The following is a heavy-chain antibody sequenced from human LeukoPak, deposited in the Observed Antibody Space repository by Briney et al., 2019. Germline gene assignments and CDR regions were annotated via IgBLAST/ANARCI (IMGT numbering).Heavy chain of an antibody. Sequence: ASVKVSCKVSGYTLTELSMHWVRQAPGKGLEWMGGFDPEDGETIYAQRFQGRVTMTEDTSTDTAHMELSSLRSEDTAVYYCATGNSSGWYGDYFDYWGQGTLVTVSS. CDR2: FDPEDGET. D-gene: IGHD6-19*01. CDR1: GYTLTELS. V-gene: IGHV1-24*01. CDR3: ATGNSSGWYGDYFDY. J-gene: IGHJ4*02.